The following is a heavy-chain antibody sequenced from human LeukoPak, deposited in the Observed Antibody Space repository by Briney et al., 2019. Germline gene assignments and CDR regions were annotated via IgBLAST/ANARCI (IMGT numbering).Heavy chain of an antibody. V-gene: IGHV3-33*01. Sequence: GGSLRLSCAAYGFTFSTYGMHWVRQAPGKGLEWVAGIWYDGSNKYYADSVKGRFTVSRDSSKNTLYLQMNSLRAGDTAVYYCARVDRSGWYVHDYWGQGTLVTVSS. CDR3: ARVDRSGWYVHDY. D-gene: IGHD6-19*01. J-gene: IGHJ4*02. CDR1: GFTFSTYG. CDR2: IWYDGSNK.